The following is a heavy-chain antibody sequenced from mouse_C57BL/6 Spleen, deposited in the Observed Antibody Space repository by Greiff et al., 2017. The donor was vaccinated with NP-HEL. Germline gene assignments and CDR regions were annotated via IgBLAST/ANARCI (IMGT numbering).Heavy chain of an antibody. CDR2: IYPGDGDT. J-gene: IGHJ4*01. CDR3: ARTDSSGYAMDY. Sequence: VQLQQSGPELVKPGASVKISCKASGYAFSSSWMNWVQQRPGKGLEWIGRIYPGDGDTNYNGKFKGKATLTADKSSSTAYMQLSSLTSEDSAVYFCARTDSSGYAMDYWGQGTSVTVSS. V-gene: IGHV1-82*01. CDR1: GYAFSSSW. D-gene: IGHD3-2*02.